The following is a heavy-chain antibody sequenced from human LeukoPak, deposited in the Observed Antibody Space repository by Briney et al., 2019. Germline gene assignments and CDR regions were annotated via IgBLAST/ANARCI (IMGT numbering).Heavy chain of an antibody. D-gene: IGHD3-10*01. V-gene: IGHV4-39*01. CDR2: IYYSGST. CDR3: ARLDYGSGSYEVYY. J-gene: IGHJ4*02. Sequence: PSETLSLTCTVSGGSISSSSYYWGWIRQPPGKGLEWIGSIYYSGSTYYNPSLKSRVTISVDTSKNQFSLKLSSVTAADTAVYYCARLDYGSGSYEVYYWGQGTLVTVSS. CDR1: GGSISSSSYY.